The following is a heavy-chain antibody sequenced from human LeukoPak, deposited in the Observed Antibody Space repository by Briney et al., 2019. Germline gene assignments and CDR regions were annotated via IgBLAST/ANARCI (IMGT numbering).Heavy chain of an antibody. J-gene: IGHJ4*02. Sequence: GRSLRLSCAASGFTFSSYGMHWVRQAPGKGLEWVAVISYDGSNKYYADSVKGRFTISRDNSKNTLYLQMNSLRAEDTAVYYCAKGAEQWLLTGPYDYWGQGTLVTVSS. CDR1: GFTFSSYG. CDR3: AKGAEQWLLTGPYDY. D-gene: IGHD6-19*01. V-gene: IGHV3-30*18. CDR2: ISYDGSNK.